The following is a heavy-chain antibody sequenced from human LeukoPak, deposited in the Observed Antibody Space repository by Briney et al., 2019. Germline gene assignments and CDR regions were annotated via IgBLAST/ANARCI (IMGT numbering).Heavy chain of an antibody. CDR3: AITVTTIVY. CDR2: IYYSGSI. CDR1: GGSISSSSYY. J-gene: IGHJ4*02. D-gene: IGHD4-17*01. Sequence: SETLSLTCTVSGGSISSSSYYWGWIRQPPGKGLEWIGSIYYSGSIYYNPSLKSRVTISVDTSKNQFSLKLSSVTAADTAVYYCAITVTTIVYWGQGTLVTVSS. V-gene: IGHV4-39*01.